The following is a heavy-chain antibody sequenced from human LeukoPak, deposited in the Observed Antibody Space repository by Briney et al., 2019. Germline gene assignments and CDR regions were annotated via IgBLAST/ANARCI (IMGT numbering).Heavy chain of an antibody. CDR1: GFTFSSYA. CDR2: ISGSGGST. CDR3: ARVFPPPYSSSSRYYYYYGMDV. Sequence: GGSLRLSCAASGFTFSSYAMSWVRQAPGKGLEWVSGISGSGGSTNYADSVKGRFTISRDNSKNTLYLQMNSLRAEDTAVYYCARVFPPPYSSSSRYYYYYGMDVWGQGTTVTVSS. D-gene: IGHD6-6*01. V-gene: IGHV3-23*01. J-gene: IGHJ6*02.